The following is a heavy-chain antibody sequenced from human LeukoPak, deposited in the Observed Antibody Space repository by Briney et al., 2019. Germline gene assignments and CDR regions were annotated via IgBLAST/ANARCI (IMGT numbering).Heavy chain of an antibody. CDR1: GGSISSGSNY. V-gene: IGHV4-61*02. CDR2: IYTSGST. Sequence: SETLSLTCTVSGGSISSGSNYWSWIQQPAGKGLEWIGRIYTSGSTNYNPSLKGRVTISVDTSKNQFSLKLSSVTAADTAVYYCARSPLSSGGYNWFDPWGQGTLVTAST. J-gene: IGHJ5*02. CDR3: ARSPLSSGGYNWFDP. D-gene: IGHD6-6*01.